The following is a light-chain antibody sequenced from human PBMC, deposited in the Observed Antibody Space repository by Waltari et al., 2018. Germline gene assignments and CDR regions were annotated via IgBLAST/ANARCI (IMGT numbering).Light chain of an antibody. V-gene: IGLV2-14*01. J-gene: IGLJ2*01. CDR2: EVS. CDR1: SSDVGGYNY. CDR3: SSYTSSSTRV. Sequence: QSALTQPASVSGSPGQSITISCTGTSSDVGGYNYVSWYQQHPGKAPKLIVYEVSNRPSGVSNRCSGSKSGDTASLAIAGLQAEDEADYDCSSYTSSSTRVVGGGTKLTVL.